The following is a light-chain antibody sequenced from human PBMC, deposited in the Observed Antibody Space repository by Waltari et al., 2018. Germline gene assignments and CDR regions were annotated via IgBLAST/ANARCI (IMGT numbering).Light chain of an antibody. V-gene: IGKV3-11*01. Sequence: EIVLTQSPATLSLSPGERATLPCRASQSVNNYLAWFQQKPGQAPRLLIYDTSNRATGIPARFSGSGSGTDFTLTISSLEPEDFVVYYCQQRSNWPWTFGQGTKVEIK. J-gene: IGKJ1*01. CDR2: DTS. CDR1: QSVNNY. CDR3: QQRSNWPWT.